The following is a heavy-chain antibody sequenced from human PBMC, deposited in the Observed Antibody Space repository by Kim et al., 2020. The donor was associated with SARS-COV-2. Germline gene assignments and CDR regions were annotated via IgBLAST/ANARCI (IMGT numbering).Heavy chain of an antibody. D-gene: IGHD3-9*01. CDR2: IYYSGST. CDR1: GGSISSYY. V-gene: IGHV4-59*13. Sequence: SETLSLPCTVSGGSISSYYWSWIRQPPGKGLEWIGYIYYSGSTNYNPSLKSRVTISVDTSKNQFSLKLSSVTAADTAVYYCARQGYDILTGYYWFDYWG. J-gene: IGHJ4*01. CDR3: ARQGYDILTGYYWFDY.